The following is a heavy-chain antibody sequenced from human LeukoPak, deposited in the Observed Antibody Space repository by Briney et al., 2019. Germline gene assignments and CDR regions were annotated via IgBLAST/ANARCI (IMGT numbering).Heavy chain of an antibody. V-gene: IGHV3-30*03. Sequence: GGSLRLSCAASGFTFSSYGMHWVRQAPGKGLEWVAVISYDGTNKYYADSVKGRFIISRDNSKNTLYLQMSSLRPEDTAVYYCTSLAGSSGWYLAPNDYWGQGTLVTVSS. CDR2: ISYDGTNK. J-gene: IGHJ4*02. D-gene: IGHD6-19*01. CDR3: TSLAGSSGWYLAPNDY. CDR1: GFTFSSYG.